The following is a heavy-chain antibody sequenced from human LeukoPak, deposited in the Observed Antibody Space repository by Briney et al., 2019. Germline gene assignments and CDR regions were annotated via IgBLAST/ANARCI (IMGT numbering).Heavy chain of an antibody. CDR2: INHSGST. CDR3: ARSIAAAVWFDP. Sequence: SETLSLTRAVYGGSFSGYYWSWIRQPPGKGLEWIGEINHSGSTNYKPSLKSRVTISVDTSKNQFSLKLNSVTVADTAVYYCARSIAAAVWFDPWGQGTLVTVSS. CDR1: GGSFSGYY. D-gene: IGHD6-13*01. V-gene: IGHV4-34*01. J-gene: IGHJ5*02.